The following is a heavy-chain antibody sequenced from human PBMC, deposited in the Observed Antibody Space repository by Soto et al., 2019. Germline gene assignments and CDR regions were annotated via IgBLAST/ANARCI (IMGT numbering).Heavy chain of an antibody. J-gene: IGHJ4*02. CDR3: AHMARYCSSTSCLKFDY. CDR1: GFSLSTSGVG. Sequence: SGPTLVNPTQTLTLTCTFSGFSLSTSGVGVGWIRQPPGKALEWLALIYWNDDKRYSPSLKSRLTITKDTSENQVVLTMTNMDPVDTATYYCAHMARYCSSTSCLKFDYWGQGTLVTVSS. D-gene: IGHD2-2*01. V-gene: IGHV2-5*01. CDR2: IYWNDDK.